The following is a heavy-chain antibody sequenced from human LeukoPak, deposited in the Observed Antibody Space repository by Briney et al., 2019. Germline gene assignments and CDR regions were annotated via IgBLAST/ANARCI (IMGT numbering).Heavy chain of an antibody. J-gene: IGHJ4*02. V-gene: IGHV3-30*02. CDR1: GFTFSSYG. Sequence: PGGSLILSCAASGFTFSSYGMHWVRQAPGKGLEWVAFIRYDGSNKYYADSVKGRFTISRDNSKNTLYLQMNSLRAEDTAVYYCAKISGHTYYDFWSGYYTSDYWGQGTLVTVSS. D-gene: IGHD3-3*01. CDR2: IRYDGSNK. CDR3: AKISGHTYYDFWSGYYTSDY.